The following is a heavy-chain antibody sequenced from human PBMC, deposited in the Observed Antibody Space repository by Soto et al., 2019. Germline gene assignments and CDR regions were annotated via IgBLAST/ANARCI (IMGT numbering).Heavy chain of an antibody. J-gene: IGHJ3*02. D-gene: IGHD6-13*01. CDR3: ARICGPYSSSWHDCDDFDI. Sequence: QVELVQSGAEVKKPGSSVKVSCKASGGTFSSYTISWVRQAPGQGLEWMGRIIPILGIANYAQKFQGRVTITADKSTSTAYMELSSLRSEDTAVYYCARICGPYSSSWHDCDDFDIWGQGTMVTVSS. CDR1: GGTFSSYT. CDR2: IIPILGIA. V-gene: IGHV1-69*02.